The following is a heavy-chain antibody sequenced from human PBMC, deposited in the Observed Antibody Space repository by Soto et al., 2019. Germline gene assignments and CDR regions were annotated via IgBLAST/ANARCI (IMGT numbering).Heavy chain of an antibody. CDR2: ITPFKSDT. Sequence: SVKVSCKASGYTFTFRYLHWVRQAPGQALEWMGWITPFKSDTNYAQKFQDRVTITRDRSVSTAYMELSNLRSDDTAMYYCARSPFAGSDAYDIWGQGTMVTVSS. CDR1: GYTFTFRY. J-gene: IGHJ3*02. CDR3: ARSPFAGSDAYDI. V-gene: IGHV1-45*02. D-gene: IGHD1-1*01.